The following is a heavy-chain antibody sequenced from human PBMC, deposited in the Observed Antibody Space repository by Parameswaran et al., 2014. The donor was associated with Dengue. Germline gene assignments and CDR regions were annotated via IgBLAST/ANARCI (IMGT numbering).Heavy chain of an antibody. J-gene: IGHJ5*02. CDR3: ARGDGLYNWFDP. CDR2: INHSGTT. Sequence: VRQAPGKGLEWIGEINHSGTTNYNPSLKSRVTISVDTSKNQFSLKLSSVTAADTAVYYCARGDGLYNWFDPWGQGTLVTVSS. V-gene: IGHV4-34*01.